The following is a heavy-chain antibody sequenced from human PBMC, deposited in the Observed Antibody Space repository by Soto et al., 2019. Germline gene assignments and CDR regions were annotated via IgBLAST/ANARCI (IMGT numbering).Heavy chain of an antibody. CDR3: ARAGPSYGDYYYYGMDV. J-gene: IGHJ6*02. CDR1: GYTFTSYD. V-gene: IGHV1-8*01. D-gene: IGHD4-17*01. CDR2: MNPNSGNT. Sequence: ASVKVSCKASGYTFTSYDINWVRQATGRGLEWMGWMNPNSGNTGYAQKFQGRVTMTRNTSISTAYMELSSLRSEDTAVYYCARAGPSYGDYYYYGMDVWGQGTTVTVSS.